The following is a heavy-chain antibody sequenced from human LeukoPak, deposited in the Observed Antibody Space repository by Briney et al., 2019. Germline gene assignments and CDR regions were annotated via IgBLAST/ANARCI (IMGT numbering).Heavy chain of an antibody. J-gene: IGHJ6*04. D-gene: IGHD2-8*01. CDR2: INQDGGGR. CDR3: GTGLCTIAAYRASSYKSLGV. V-gene: IGHV3-7*01. CDR1: GFTFTRYW. Sequence: GGSLRPSCAPSGFTFTRYWMTWVRQAPGRGLEWVANINQDGGGRYYVDSVKGRSAISRNNTKHSVHLQMNRLRAEDPAVCCRGTGLCTIAAYRASSYKSLGVWGKGTTVTVSS.